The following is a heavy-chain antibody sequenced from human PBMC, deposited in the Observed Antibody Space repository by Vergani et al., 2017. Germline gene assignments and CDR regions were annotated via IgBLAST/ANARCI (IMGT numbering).Heavy chain of an antibody. CDR2: IIPILGIA. J-gene: IGHJ3*02. V-gene: IGHV1-69*02. CDR1: GGTFSSYT. CDR3: ARGGYCSGGSCYSRAFDI. D-gene: IGHD2-15*01. Sequence: QVQLVQSGAEVKKPGSSVKVSCKASGGTFSSYTISWVRQAPGQGLEWMGRIIPILGIANYAQKFQGRVTITADKSTSTAYMELSSLRSEGTAVYYCARGGYCSGGSCYSRAFDIWGQGTMVTVSS.